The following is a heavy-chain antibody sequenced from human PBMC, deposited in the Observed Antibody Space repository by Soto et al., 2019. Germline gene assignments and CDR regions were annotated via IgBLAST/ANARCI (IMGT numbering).Heavy chain of an antibody. J-gene: IGHJ4*02. Sequence: GASVRVSCKASGYTFTSYGISWVRQAPGQVLEWMGWISAYNGNTNYAQKLQGRVTMTTDTSTSTAYMELRSLRSDDTAVYYCARLVVYHSCYYYDSSVLSYRAQRTLV. CDR2: ISAYNGNT. CDR3: ARLVVYHSCYYYDSSVLSY. V-gene: IGHV1-18*01. D-gene: IGHD3-22*01. CDR1: GYTFTSYG.